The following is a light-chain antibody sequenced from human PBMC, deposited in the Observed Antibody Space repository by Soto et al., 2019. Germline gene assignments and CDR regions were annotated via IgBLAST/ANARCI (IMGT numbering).Light chain of an antibody. J-gene: IGKJ1*01. Sequence: DVVMTQSPLSLPVTLGQPASISCRSSQSLIHSDGDTYLSWFQQRPGQSPRRLIYKVSDRDSGGXDXXSGSGSSTDFTLKISRVEAEDVGIYYCMQGTHWPWTFGQGTELEIK. CDR1: QSLIHSDGDTY. V-gene: IGKV2-30*02. CDR2: KVS. CDR3: MQGTHWPWT.